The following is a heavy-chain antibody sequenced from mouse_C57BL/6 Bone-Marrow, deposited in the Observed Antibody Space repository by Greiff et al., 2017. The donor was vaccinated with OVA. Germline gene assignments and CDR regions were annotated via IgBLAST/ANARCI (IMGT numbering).Heavy chain of an antibody. CDR2: IWSGGST. V-gene: IGHV2-2*01. D-gene: IGHD1-1*01. CDR3: AIYGSSYDWYFDV. CDR1: GFSLTSYG. J-gene: IGHJ1*03. Sequence: QVHVKQSGPGLVQPSQSLSITCTVSGFSLTSYGVHWVRQSPGKGLEWLGVIWSGGSTDYNAAFISRLSISKDNSKSQVFFKMNSLQADDTAIYYCAIYGSSYDWYFDVWGTGTTVTVSS.